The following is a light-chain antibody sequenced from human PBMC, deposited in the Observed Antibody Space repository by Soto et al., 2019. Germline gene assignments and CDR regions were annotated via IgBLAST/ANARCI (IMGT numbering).Light chain of an antibody. J-gene: IGKJ1*01. CDR1: QSVSAY. CDR2: GAS. Sequence: EIVLTQSPGTLSVSPGERVTLSCKASQSVSAYLAWYQHKPGHAPRLLIYGASTRATGIPARFSGSGTGTDFTLTISSLQSEDVAVYYCQQYSKWPTFGRGTKVDIK. CDR3: QQYSKWPT. V-gene: IGKV3-15*01.